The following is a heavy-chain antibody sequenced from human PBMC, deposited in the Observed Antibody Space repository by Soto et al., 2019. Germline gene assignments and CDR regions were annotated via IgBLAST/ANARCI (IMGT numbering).Heavy chain of an antibody. CDR2: ISYDGSNK. D-gene: IGHD6-13*01. Sequence: GGSLRLSCAASGFTFSSYGMHWVRQAPGKGLEWVAVISYDGSNKYYADSVKGRFTISRDNSKNTLYLQMNSLRAEDTAVYYCAKDSKLAYSSPRGQMDVWGQGTTVTVSS. J-gene: IGHJ6*02. CDR3: AKDSKLAYSSPRGQMDV. V-gene: IGHV3-30*18. CDR1: GFTFSSYG.